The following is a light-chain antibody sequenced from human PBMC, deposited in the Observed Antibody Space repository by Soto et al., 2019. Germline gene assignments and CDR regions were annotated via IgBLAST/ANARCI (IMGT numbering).Light chain of an antibody. CDR1: SSDVGSYDY. V-gene: IGLV2-14*01. CDR2: EVT. Sequence: QSALTQPASVSGSPGQSIAISCTGTSSDVGSYDYVSWYQQHPDKAPKLMIYEVTQRPSGVSNRFSGSKSGNTASLTISGLQAEDEADYYCSLHTSVNTRVFGTGTKVTVL. CDR3: SLHTSVNTRV. J-gene: IGLJ1*01.